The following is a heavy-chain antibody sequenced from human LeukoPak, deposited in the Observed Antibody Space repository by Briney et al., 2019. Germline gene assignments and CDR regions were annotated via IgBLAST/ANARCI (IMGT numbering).Heavy chain of an antibody. D-gene: IGHD3-9*01. CDR3: ARGPTPLRYFDWSRNWFDP. CDR2: IQYDGSKK. V-gene: IGHV3-30*02. CDR1: GFTFSSNG. J-gene: IGHJ5*02. Sequence: GGSLRLSCVASGFTFSSNGMHWVRQAPGKGLEWVTFIQYDGSKKYYADSVKGRFTISRDNSKNTLYLQMNSLRAEDTAVYYCARGPTPLRYFDWSRNWFDPWGQGTLVTVSS.